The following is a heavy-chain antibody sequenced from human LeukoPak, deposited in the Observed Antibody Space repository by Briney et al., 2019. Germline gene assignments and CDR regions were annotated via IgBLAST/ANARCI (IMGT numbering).Heavy chain of an antibody. Sequence: GGSLRLSCAASGFTFSTYAMSWVRQAPGKGLEWVSAISGSGGSTYYADSVKGRFTISRDNSKNTLYLQMNSLRAEDTAVYYCASGVDIVATSGYWGQGTLVTVSS. V-gene: IGHV3-23*01. D-gene: IGHD5-12*01. CDR1: GFTFSTYA. J-gene: IGHJ4*02. CDR2: ISGSGGST. CDR3: ASGVDIVATSGY.